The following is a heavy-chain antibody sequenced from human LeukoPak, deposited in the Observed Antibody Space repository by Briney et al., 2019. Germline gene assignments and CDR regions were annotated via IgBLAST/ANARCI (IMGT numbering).Heavy chain of an antibody. CDR2: ISGSGGST. V-gene: IGHV3-23*01. CDR3: ASFPIAARCFDY. J-gene: IGHJ4*02. D-gene: IGHD6-13*01. CDR1: GFTFSSYA. Sequence: GGSLRLSCAASGFTFSSYAMSWVRQAPGKGLEWVSAISGSGGSTYYADSVKGRFTISRDNSENTLYLQMNSLRAEDTAVYYCASFPIAARCFDYWGQGTLVTVSS.